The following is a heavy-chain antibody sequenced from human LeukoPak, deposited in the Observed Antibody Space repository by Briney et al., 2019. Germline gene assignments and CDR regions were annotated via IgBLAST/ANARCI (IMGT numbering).Heavy chain of an antibody. CDR1: GFTFSTYD. J-gene: IGHJ4*02. Sequence: GGSLRLSCAASGFTFSTYDMYWVRQAPGRGLEWVAVISYDGSNKYYADSVKGRFTISRDNSKNTLYLQMNSLRAEATAIYYCARDPETITTRPGFDYWGQGTLVTVSS. CDR2: ISYDGSNK. V-gene: IGHV3-30-3*01. D-gene: IGHD6-6*01. CDR3: ARDPETITTRPGFDY.